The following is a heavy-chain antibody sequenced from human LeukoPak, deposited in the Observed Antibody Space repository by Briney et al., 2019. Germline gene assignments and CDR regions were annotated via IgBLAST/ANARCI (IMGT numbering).Heavy chain of an antibody. CDR3: ARGVARQLGAFDI. V-gene: IGHV1-69*13. D-gene: IGHD6-6*01. CDR1: GGTFSSYA. Sequence: SVKVSCKASGGTFSSYAISWVRQAPGQGLEWMGGIIPFFGTANYAQKFQGRVTITADESTSTAYMELSSLRSEDTAVYYCARGVARQLGAFDIWGQGTMVTVSS. CDR2: IIPFFGTA. J-gene: IGHJ3*02.